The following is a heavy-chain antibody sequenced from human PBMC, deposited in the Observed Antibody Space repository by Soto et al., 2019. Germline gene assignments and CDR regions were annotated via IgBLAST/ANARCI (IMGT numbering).Heavy chain of an antibody. CDR2: IWYDGSNK. J-gene: IGHJ4*02. CDR3: AREGGGGYAGY. D-gene: IGHD5-12*01. V-gene: IGHV3-33*01. Sequence: QVQLVESGGGVVQPGRSLSLSCAASGVTFSSYGMHWVRQAPGTGLEWVAVIWYDGSNKYYADSVKGRFTISRDNSKNTLYLQMNSLRAEDTAVYYCAREGGGGYAGYWGQGTLVTVSS. CDR1: GVTFSSYG.